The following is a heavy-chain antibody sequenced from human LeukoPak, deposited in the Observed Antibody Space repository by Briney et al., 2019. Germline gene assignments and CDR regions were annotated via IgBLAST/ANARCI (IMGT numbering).Heavy chain of an antibody. CDR3: AKDSPLGYCSGGSCPFDY. V-gene: IGHV3-9*01. J-gene: IGHJ4*02. CDR2: ISWNSGSI. D-gene: IGHD2-15*01. Sequence: GGSLRLPCAASGFTFDDYAMHWVRQAPGKGLEWVSGISWNSGSIGYADSVKGRFTISRDNAKNSLYLQMNSLRAEDTALYYCAKDSPLGYCSGGSCPFDYWGQGTLVTVSS. CDR1: GFTFDDYA.